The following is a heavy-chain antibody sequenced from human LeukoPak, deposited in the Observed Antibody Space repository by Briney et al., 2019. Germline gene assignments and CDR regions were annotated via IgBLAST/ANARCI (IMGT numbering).Heavy chain of an antibody. CDR3: ARGAPKNNFDY. V-gene: IGHV1-46*01. CDR2: INPSGGST. Sequence: ASLKVSCKASGYTFTSYYLHWVRQAPGQRLEWMGIINPSGGSTSYAQKFQGRVTMTRDTSTSTVYMELSSLRSEDTAVYYCARGAPKNNFDYWGQGTLVTVSS. CDR1: GYTFTSYY. D-gene: IGHD1/OR15-1a*01. J-gene: IGHJ4*02.